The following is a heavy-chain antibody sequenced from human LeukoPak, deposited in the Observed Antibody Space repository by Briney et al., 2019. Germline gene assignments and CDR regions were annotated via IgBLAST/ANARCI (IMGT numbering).Heavy chain of an antibody. D-gene: IGHD3-22*01. Sequence: SETLSLTCTVSGGSISSSSYYWGWIRQPPGKGLEWIGSIYYSGSTYYNPSLKSRVTISVDTSKNQFSLKLSSVTAADTAVYYCARRGGGYYDSSGYADYWGQGTLVTVSS. V-gene: IGHV4-39*01. CDR2: IYYSGST. CDR1: GGSISSSSYY. J-gene: IGHJ4*02. CDR3: ARRGGGYYDSSGYADY.